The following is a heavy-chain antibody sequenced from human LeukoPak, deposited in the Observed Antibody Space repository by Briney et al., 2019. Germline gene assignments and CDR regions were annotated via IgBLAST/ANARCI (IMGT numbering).Heavy chain of an antibody. CDR1: GGSISSSSYY. CDR3: ARLGHCTGGSCYQYYYMDV. V-gene: IGHV4-39*01. J-gene: IGHJ6*03. Sequence: ASETLSLTCTVSGGSISSSSYYWGWIRQPPGKGLEWIGSIYDSGSIYYNPSLKSRLTICEDTSKNQFSLKMNSVTAADTAVYYCARLGHCTGGSCYQYYYMDVWGKGTMVTISS. CDR2: IYDSGSI. D-gene: IGHD2-8*02.